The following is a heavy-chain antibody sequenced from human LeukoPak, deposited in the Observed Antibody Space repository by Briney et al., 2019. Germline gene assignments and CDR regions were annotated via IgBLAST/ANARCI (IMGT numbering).Heavy chain of an antibody. Sequence: PSETLSLTCTVSGGSISSYYWSWIRQPPGKGLEWIGYINYSGSTKYNPSLKSRVTISVDTSKNQFSLKVSSVTAADTAFYYCARYPSSSGLYYFDYWGQGALVTVSS. J-gene: IGHJ4*02. V-gene: IGHV4-59*08. CDR2: INYSGST. CDR3: ARYPSSSGLYYFDY. D-gene: IGHD6-19*01. CDR1: GGSISSYY.